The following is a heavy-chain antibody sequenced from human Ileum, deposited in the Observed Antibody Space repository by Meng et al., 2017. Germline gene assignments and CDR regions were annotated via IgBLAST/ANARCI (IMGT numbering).Heavy chain of an antibody. D-gene: IGHD4-17*01. Sequence: QLRLQESGPGLVTPSETLSLTCSVSSGSFTNNNYYWVWIRRAPGKGLEWIGSIYYGGSTYYNPSLKSRVTISVDTSTNQFSLKLISVTAADTAVYYCARRAHYGDPPRWGQGTLVTVSS. V-gene: IGHV4-39*01. CDR2: IYYGGST. CDR1: SGSFTNNNYY. CDR3: ARRAHYGDPPR. J-gene: IGHJ4*02.